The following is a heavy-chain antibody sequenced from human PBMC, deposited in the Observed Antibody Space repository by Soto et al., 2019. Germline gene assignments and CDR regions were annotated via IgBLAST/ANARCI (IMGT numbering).Heavy chain of an antibody. CDR2: VSSSVNT. Sequence: PSETLSLTCTVSGDCLGNYYWFWIRQPVGKGLEWIGRVSSSVNTNANPTLNSRATMSIDTSKNQFSLRLRSVTAADTAIYYCARADYEILTGSYAMDVWGQGTTVTVSS. V-gene: IGHV4-4*07. J-gene: IGHJ6*02. D-gene: IGHD3-9*01. CDR1: GDCLGNYY. CDR3: ARADYEILTGSYAMDV.